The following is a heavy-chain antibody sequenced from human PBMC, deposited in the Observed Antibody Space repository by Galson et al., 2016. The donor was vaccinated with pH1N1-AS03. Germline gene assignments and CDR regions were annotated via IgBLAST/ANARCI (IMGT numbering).Heavy chain of an antibody. D-gene: IGHD5-24*01. CDR3: ARQVRDGYNDYFDY. J-gene: IGHJ4*02. CDR1: GYIFTSYW. V-gene: IGHV5-51*01. CDR2: IYPGDSDT. Sequence: AEVKKPGESLKISCKTSGYIFTSYWVAWVRHMPGKGLEWMGIIYPGDSDTRYSPSFQGQVTISADRSLNTAYLQWSSLMASDTAIYYCARQVRDGYNDYFDYWGQGILVTVSS.